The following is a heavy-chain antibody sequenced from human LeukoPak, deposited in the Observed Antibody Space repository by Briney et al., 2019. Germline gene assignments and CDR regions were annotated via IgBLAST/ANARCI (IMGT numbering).Heavy chain of an antibody. V-gene: IGHV3-21*01. CDR1: GFTFSSYS. CDR2: VSSSSSYI. D-gene: IGHD2-2*01. CDR3: ARGGIVVVQAAPSRLGY. J-gene: IGHJ4*02. Sequence: PGGSLRLSCAASGFTFSSYSMNWVRQAPGKGLEWVSSVSSSSSYIYYADSVKGRFTISRDNAKNSLYLQMNSLRAEDTALYYCARGGIVVVQAAPSRLGYWGQGTLVTVSS.